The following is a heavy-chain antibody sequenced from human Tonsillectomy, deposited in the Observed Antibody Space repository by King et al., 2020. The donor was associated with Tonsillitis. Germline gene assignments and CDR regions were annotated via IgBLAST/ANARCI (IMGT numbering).Heavy chain of an antibody. CDR1: GFTFNNHS. CDR3: AREGACSSISCYRFYYYGLDV. D-gene: IGHD2-2*01. CDR2: ISVSSSTI. V-gene: IGHV3-48*04. Sequence: ESGGGLVQPGGSLRLSCTTSGFTFNNHSMNWVRQTPGKGLEWVSYISVSSSTIYYADSVQGRFTITRDNAKNSVYLQMNSLRAEDTAVYYCAREGACSSISCYRFYYYGLDVWGQGTTVTVSS. J-gene: IGHJ6*02.